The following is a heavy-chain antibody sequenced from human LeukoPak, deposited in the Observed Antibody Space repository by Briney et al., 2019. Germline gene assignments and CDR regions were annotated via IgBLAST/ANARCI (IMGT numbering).Heavy chain of an antibody. CDR2: IEYSGST. CDR1: GGSISSSSYY. V-gene: IGHV4-39*07. J-gene: IGHJ3*02. D-gene: IGHD2-2*01. Sequence: PSETLSLTCTVPGGSISSSSYYWGWIRQPPGKGLEWIGSIEYSGSTYYNPSLKRPVTISVDTSKNQLSLKLSSVTAADTALYYCARDPVVVVPAAIGHGAFDIWGQGTMVTVSS. CDR3: ARDPVVVVPAAIGHGAFDI.